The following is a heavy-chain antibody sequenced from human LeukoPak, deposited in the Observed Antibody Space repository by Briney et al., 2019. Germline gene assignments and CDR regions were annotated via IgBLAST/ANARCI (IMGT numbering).Heavy chain of an antibody. J-gene: IGHJ3*02. CDR1: GYTFTGYY. CDR3: ARDHGMLRAAFDI. V-gene: IGHV1-2*02. D-gene: IGHD2-15*01. Sequence: ASVKVSCKASGYTFTGYYMHWVRQAPGQGLEWMGWINPNSGGTNYAQKFQGRVTMTRDTSISIAYMELSRLRSDDTAVYYCARDHGMLRAAFDIWGQGTMVTVSS. CDR2: INPNSGGT.